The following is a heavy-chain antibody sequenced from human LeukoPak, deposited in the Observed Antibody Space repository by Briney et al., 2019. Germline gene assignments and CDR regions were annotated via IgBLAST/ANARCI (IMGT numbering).Heavy chain of an antibody. Sequence: ASVKVSCKASGYTFTTYDINWVRQATGQGLEWMGWMNPNSGDTGYAQKFQGRVTMTRNTSISTAYMELSGLRSEDTAVYYCASSTSFGQYNWFDPWGQGTLVTVSS. CDR3: ASSTSFGQYNWFDP. D-gene: IGHD2-2*01. V-gene: IGHV1-8*01. CDR2: MNPNSGDT. CDR1: GYTFTTYD. J-gene: IGHJ5*02.